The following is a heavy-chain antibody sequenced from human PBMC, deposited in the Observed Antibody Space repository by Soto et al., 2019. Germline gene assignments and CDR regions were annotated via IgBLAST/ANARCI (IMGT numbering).Heavy chain of an antibody. Sequence: GGSLRLSCAASGFTFSSYGMHWVRQAPGKGLEGVAVISYDGSNKYYADSVKGRFTISRDNSKNTLYLQMNSLRVEDTAVYYCANDYYGSGSYYYYYYYGMDVWGQGTTVTVSS. V-gene: IGHV3-30*18. CDR1: GFTFSSYG. CDR3: ANDYYGSGSYYYYYYYGMDV. J-gene: IGHJ6*02. CDR2: ISYDGSNK. D-gene: IGHD3-10*01.